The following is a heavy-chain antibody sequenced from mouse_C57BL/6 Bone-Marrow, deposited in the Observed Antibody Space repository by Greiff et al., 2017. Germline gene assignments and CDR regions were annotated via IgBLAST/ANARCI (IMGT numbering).Heavy chain of an antibody. CDR1: GYTFTSYW. V-gene: IGHV1-55*01. CDR3: ARWDGRNDGDY. J-gene: IGHJ2*01. D-gene: IGHD2-14*01. CDR2: IYPGRGST. Sequence: VQLQQSGAELVKPGASVKMSCKASGYTFTSYWITWVKQRPGQGLEWIGEIYPGRGSTNYNEKFKGKATLTADTSSSTAYMQLSSLTSEDAAVYYCARWDGRNDGDYGGQGTALTVSA.